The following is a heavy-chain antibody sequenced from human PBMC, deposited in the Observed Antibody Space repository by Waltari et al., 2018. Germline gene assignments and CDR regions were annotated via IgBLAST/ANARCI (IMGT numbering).Heavy chain of an antibody. J-gene: IGHJ4*02. D-gene: IGHD3-10*01. CDR2: ISSSSSTI. CDR3: ARGSGSRIRDFIDY. V-gene: IGHV3-48*04. CDR1: GFTFRSYS. Sequence: EVQLVESGGGLVQPGGSLRLSCAASGFTFRSYSMNWVRQAPGKGLEWVSKISSSSSTIYDADSVKGRFTISRDNAKNSLYLQMNSLGAEDTAVYYCARGSGSRIRDFIDYWGQGTLVTVSS.